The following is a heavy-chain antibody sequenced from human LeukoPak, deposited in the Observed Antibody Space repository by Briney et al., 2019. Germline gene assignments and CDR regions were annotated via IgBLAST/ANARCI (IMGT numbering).Heavy chain of an antibody. CDR3: ARVGHYDSSGYYNYYYYGMDV. J-gene: IGHJ6*02. CDR2: ISYDGSNK. CDR1: GFTFSSYA. D-gene: IGHD3-22*01. V-gene: IGHV3-30*04. Sequence: PGGSLRLSCAASGFTFSSYAMHWVRQAPGKGLEWVAVISYDGSNKDYADSVKGRFTISRDNSKNTLYLQMNSLRAEDTAVHYCARVGHYDSSGYYNYYYYGMDVWGQGTTVTVSS.